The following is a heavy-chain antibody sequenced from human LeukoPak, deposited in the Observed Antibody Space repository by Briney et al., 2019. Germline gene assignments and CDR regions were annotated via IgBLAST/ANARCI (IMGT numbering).Heavy chain of an antibody. CDR3: ARTIFEYSSSVYYPHNMGLNWFDP. CDR1: GGTFSSYA. V-gene: IGHV1-69*05. D-gene: IGHD6-6*01. Sequence: SVKVSCKASGGTFSSYAISWVRQAPGQGLEWMGGIIPIFGTANYAQKFQGRVTITTDESTSTAYMELSSLRSEDTAVYYCARTIFEYSSSVYYPHNMGLNWFDPWGQGTLVTVSS. J-gene: IGHJ5*02. CDR2: IIPIFGTA.